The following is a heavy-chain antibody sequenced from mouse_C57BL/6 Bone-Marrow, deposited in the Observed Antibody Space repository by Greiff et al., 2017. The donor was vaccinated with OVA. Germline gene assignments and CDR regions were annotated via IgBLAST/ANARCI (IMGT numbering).Heavy chain of an antibody. CDR1: GYAFSSSW. CDR2: IYPGDGDT. D-gene: IGHD2-2*01. J-gene: IGHJ4*01. V-gene: IGHV1-82*01. CDR3: ARSSGGYDYAMDD. Sequence: VQLQQSGPELVKPGASVKISCKASGYAFSSSWMNWVKQRPGKGLEWIGRIYPGDGDTNYTGKFKGKATLTADKSSSTACMQLSSLTSEDAAVYYCARSSGGYDYAMDDWGQGTSVTVSS.